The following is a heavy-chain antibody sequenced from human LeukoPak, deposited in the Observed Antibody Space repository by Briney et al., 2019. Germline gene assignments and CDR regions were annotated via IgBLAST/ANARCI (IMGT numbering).Heavy chain of an antibody. CDR1: GFTFSSYW. Sequence: GGSLRLSCAASGFTFSSYWMSWVRQAPGKGLEWVANIKQGGSEKYYVDSVKGRFTISRDNAKNSLYLQMNGLRAEDTDVYYCARGGSSSWYYYFDYWGQGTLVTVSS. D-gene: IGHD6-13*01. CDR3: ARGGSSSWYYYFDY. CDR2: IKQGGSEK. J-gene: IGHJ4*02. V-gene: IGHV3-7*01.